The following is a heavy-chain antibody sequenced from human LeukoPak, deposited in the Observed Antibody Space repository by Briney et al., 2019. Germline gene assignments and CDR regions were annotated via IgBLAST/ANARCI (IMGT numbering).Heavy chain of an antibody. CDR3: ANGRDGYYDAFDI. J-gene: IGHJ3*02. D-gene: IGHD5-24*01. V-gene: IGHV3-9*01. CDR1: GFTFDDYA. CDR2: ISWNSGSI. Sequence: GRSLRLSCAASGFTFDDYAMHWVRQAPGKGLEWVSGISWNSGSIGYADSVKGRFTISRDNAKNSLYLQMNSLRAEDTALYYCANGRDGYYDAFDIWGQGTMVTVSS.